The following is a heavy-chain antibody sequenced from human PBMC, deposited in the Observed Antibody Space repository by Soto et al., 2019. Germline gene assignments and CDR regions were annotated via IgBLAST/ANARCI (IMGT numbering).Heavy chain of an antibody. CDR1: GFTFRNSW. V-gene: IGHV3-7*01. CDR3: ARDGSGWSID. D-gene: IGHD6-19*01. CDR2: IKPDGGEK. Sequence: PGGSLRLSCAVSGFTFRNSWMSWLRQAPEKGLEWVANIKPDGGEKYYVDSVAGRFTISRDNARNSLYLQMNSLRVDDTGVYYCARDGSGWSIDWGQGTLVTVSS. J-gene: IGHJ4*02.